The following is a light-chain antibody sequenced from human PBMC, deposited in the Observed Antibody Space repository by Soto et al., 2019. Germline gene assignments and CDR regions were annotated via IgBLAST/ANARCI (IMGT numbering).Light chain of an antibody. CDR1: QSAGNF. CDR2: YIS. CDR3: QQHNQWPIT. Sequence: EIVLTQSPATLSLSPVETASLSCRASQSAGNFLAWYQQKPGQAPRLLIYYISTRATGIPARFSGSGSGTEFTLTINSLQSEDSAVYYCQQHNQWPITFGQGTRLEIK. V-gene: IGKV3-11*01. J-gene: IGKJ5*01.